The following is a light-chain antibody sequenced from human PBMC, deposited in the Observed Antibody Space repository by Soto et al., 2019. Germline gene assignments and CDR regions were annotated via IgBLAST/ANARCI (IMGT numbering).Light chain of an antibody. J-gene: IGLJ3*02. CDR2: DVS. V-gene: IGLV2-11*01. Sequence: QSVLTQPRSVSGSPGQSGTISCTGTSSDVGDYNYVSWYQQYPGKAPKLVIYDVSKRPSGVPDRFSGSKSGNTASLTISGLQAEDEADYYCCSFAGSYTFWVFGGGTKLTVL. CDR3: CSFAGSYTFWV. CDR1: SSDVGDYNY.